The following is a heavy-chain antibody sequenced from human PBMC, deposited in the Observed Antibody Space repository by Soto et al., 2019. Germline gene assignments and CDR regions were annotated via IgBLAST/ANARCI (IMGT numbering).Heavy chain of an antibody. V-gene: IGHV4-59*08. CDR2: IYYSGST. D-gene: IGHD3-10*01. J-gene: IGHJ4*02. CDR1: GGSISSYY. Sequence: QVQLQESGPGLVKPSETLSLTCTVSGGSISSYYWSWIRQPPGKGLEWIGYIYYSGSTNYNPSLKSRVTTSVDTSKNQFSLKLSSVTAADTAVYYCARRYGSGLDYWGQGTLVTVSS. CDR3: ARRYGSGLDY.